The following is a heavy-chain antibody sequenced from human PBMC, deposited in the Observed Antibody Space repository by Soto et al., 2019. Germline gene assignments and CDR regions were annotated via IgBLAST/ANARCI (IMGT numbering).Heavy chain of an antibody. V-gene: IGHV3-48*01. Sequence: PGGSLRLSCAASGFTFSSYSMNWVRQAPGKGLEWVSYISSGSTTIYCADSVKGRFTISRDNAQNSLYLQMNSLRAEDTAVYYCAREGYCSGGSCYIGPIDIWGQGTMLTVSS. CDR1: GFTFSSYS. CDR3: AREGYCSGGSCYIGPIDI. J-gene: IGHJ3*02. CDR2: ISSGSTTI. D-gene: IGHD2-15*01.